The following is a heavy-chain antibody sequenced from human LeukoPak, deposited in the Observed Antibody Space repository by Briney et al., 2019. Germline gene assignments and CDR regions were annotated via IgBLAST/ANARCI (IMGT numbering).Heavy chain of an antibody. V-gene: IGHV4-59*01. CDR2: IYYSGST. CDR1: GFTFSSYS. CDR3: AREGSWTDY. D-gene: IGHD6-13*01. Sequence: GSLRLSCAASGFTFSSYSMNWVRQPPGKGLEWIGYIYYSGSTNYNPSLKSRVTISVDTSKNQFSLKLSSVTAADTAVYYCAREGSWTDYWGQGTLVTVSS. J-gene: IGHJ4*02.